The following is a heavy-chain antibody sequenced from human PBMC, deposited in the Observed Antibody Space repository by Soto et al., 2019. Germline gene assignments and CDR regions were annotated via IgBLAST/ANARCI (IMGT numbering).Heavy chain of an antibody. CDR1: GFTFSRYA. CDR2: ISGSGGST. CDR3: ANSDYDFWSGYSPWVTAPTRFDY. Sequence: GGSLRLSCAASGFTFSRYAMSWVRQAPGKGLEWVSAISGSGGSTYYADSVKGRFTISRDNSKNTLYLQMNSLRAEDTAVYYCANSDYDFWSGYSPWVTAPTRFDYWGQGTLVTVSS. J-gene: IGHJ4*02. D-gene: IGHD3-3*01. V-gene: IGHV3-23*01.